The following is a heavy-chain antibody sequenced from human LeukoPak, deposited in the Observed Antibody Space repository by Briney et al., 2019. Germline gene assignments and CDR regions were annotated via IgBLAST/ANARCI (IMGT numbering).Heavy chain of an antibody. CDR2: ISSSSSYI. D-gene: IGHD6-19*01. Sequence: QSGGSLRLSCAASAFTFSSYSMNWVRQAPGKGLEWVSSISSSSSYIYYADSVKGRFTISRDNAKNSLYLQMNSLRAEDTAVYYCASSVAGRHGYWGQGTLVTVSS. J-gene: IGHJ4*02. CDR3: ASSVAGRHGY. V-gene: IGHV3-21*01. CDR1: AFTFSSYS.